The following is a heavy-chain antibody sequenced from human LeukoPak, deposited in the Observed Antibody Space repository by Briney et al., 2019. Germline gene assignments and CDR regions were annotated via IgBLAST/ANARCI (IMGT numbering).Heavy chain of an antibody. Sequence: KPSETLSLTCTVSGGSISSHDCYWGWIRQPPGKGLEWIGSICYSGNTHYNPSLKSRVTISVDTSKNQFSLKLRSVTAADTAVYYCARERSGWYGGDYWGQGTLVTVSS. CDR3: ARERSGWYGGDY. J-gene: IGHJ4*02. CDR1: GGSISSHDCY. D-gene: IGHD6-19*01. V-gene: IGHV4-39*07. CDR2: ICYSGNT.